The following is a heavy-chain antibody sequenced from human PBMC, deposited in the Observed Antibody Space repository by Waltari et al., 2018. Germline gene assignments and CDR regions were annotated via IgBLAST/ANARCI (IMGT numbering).Heavy chain of an antibody. CDR2: ISTFSQPA. Sequence: QVQMVQSGDEVRKPGASVRVSCQTSGYSFDTYGISWMRQAPGQGLEWMGWISTFSQPAMYADKFPGRFTLTTGASTATVSMDLRSLKSDDTAVYFCARDRDYSSGAPPAFWGQGTLVTVSS. J-gene: IGHJ4*02. V-gene: IGHV1-18*01. CDR1: GYSFDTYG. CDR3: ARDRDYSSGAPPAF. D-gene: IGHD2-15*01.